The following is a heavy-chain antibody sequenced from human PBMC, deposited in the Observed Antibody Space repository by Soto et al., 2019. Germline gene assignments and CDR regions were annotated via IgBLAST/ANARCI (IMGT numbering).Heavy chain of an antibody. V-gene: IGHV4-30-4*01. CDR1: GGSISSGDYY. J-gene: IGHJ4*02. CDR3: ARNGALDY. Sequence: QVQLQESGPGLVKPSQTLSLTCTVSGGSISSGDYYWSWIRQPPVKGLEWIGYILYSGTTNYNPSLESRLTISLDTSKNQFSLKLTSVTAADTAVYYCARNGALDYWGRGTLVTVSS. D-gene: IGHD2-8*01. CDR2: ILYSGTT.